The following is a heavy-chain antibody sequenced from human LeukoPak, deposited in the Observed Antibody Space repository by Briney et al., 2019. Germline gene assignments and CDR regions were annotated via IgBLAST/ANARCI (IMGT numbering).Heavy chain of an antibody. CDR2: IYPGDSDT. D-gene: IGHD5-18*01. Sequence: GESLKISCRGSGYSFTSYWIGWVRQMPGKGLEWMGIIYPGDSDTRYSPSFQGQVTISADKSISTAYLQWSSLKASDTAMYYCARQLWLRGDWFDPWGQGTLVTVSS. V-gene: IGHV5-51*01. CDR3: ARQLWLRGDWFDP. J-gene: IGHJ5*02. CDR1: GYSFTSYW.